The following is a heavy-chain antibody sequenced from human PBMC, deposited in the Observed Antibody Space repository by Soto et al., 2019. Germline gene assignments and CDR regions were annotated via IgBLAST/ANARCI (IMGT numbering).Heavy chain of an antibody. CDR1: ELTLSSYN. CDR3: QAEGYSYTSGNYYYTDV. CDR2: ISSSSTTI. V-gene: IGHV3-48*04. D-gene: IGHD3-16*01. J-gene: IGHJ6*03. Sequence: GGSLRLSCAASELTLSSYNMNWVRQAPGKGLEWVSYISSSSTTIKYADSVKGRFTISRDNAKNSLYLQMSSLRAEDTAVYYCQAEGYSYTSGNYYYTDVWGRGTTVTVSS.